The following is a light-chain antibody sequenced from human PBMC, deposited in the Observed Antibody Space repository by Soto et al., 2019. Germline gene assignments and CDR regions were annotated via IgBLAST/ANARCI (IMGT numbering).Light chain of an antibody. J-gene: IGLJ1*01. V-gene: IGLV2-23*01. CDR1: SSDVGSYNL. CDR3: CSYAGSRTYV. CDR2: EGS. Sequence: QSVLTQPASVSGSPGQSITISCTGTSSDVGSYNLVSWYQQHPGKAPKLMIYEGSKRPSGVSNRFSGSKSGNTASLTISGLQAEDEADYYCCSYAGSRTYVFGTGTKFTVL.